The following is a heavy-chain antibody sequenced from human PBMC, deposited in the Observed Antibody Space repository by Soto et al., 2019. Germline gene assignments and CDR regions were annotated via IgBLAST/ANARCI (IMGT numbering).Heavy chain of an antibody. V-gene: IGHV3-30*18. Sequence: QVQLVESGGGVVQPGRSLRLSCAASGFTFSSYGMHWVRQAPGKGLEWVAVISYDGSNKYYADSVKGRFTISRDNSKNTLYLQMNSLRPEDTAVYYCAKDKRGKIQLWPGPPYFDYWGQGTLVTVSS. CDR1: GFTFSSYG. CDR3: AKDKRGKIQLWPGPPYFDY. J-gene: IGHJ4*02. CDR2: ISYDGSNK. D-gene: IGHD5-18*01.